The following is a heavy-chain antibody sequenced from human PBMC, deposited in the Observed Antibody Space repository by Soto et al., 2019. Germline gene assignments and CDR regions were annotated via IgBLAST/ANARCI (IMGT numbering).Heavy chain of an antibody. V-gene: IGHV3-48*01. Sequence: PGGSLRLSCAASGFTFSSYSVNWVRQAPGKGLEWVSYISSSSTIYYADSVKGRFTISRDNAKNSLYLQMNSLRAEDTAVYYCATSAGQFDYWGQGTLVTVSS. CDR3: ATSAGQFDY. CDR1: GFTFSSYS. CDR2: ISSSSTI. J-gene: IGHJ4*02.